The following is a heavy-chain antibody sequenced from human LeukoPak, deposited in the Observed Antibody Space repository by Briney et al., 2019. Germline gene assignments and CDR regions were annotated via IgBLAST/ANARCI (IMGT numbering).Heavy chain of an antibody. CDR3: ATRPADGEYGVLDY. CDR2: ISGDGSTT. Sequence: SGGSLRLSCAASGLTFSSHWMHWVRQAPGKGLVWVSRISGDGSTTAYADSVKGRFTISRDNAKNTLYLQMNSLRAEDTAVYYCATRPADGEYGVLDYWGQGGLVTVSS. V-gene: IGHV3-74*01. D-gene: IGHD4-17*01. J-gene: IGHJ4*02. CDR1: GLTFSSHW.